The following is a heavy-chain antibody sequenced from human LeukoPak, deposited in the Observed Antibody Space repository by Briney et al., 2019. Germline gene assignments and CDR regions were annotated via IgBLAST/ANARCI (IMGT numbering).Heavy chain of an antibody. CDR2: INPSGGST. CDR3: ARDLTGATISFDY. V-gene: IGHV1-46*01. Sequence: ASVKVSCTASGYTFTSYYMHWVRQAPGQGLEWMGIINPSGGSTSYAQKFQGRVTMTRDTSTRTVYMELSSLRSEDTAVYYCARDLTGATISFDYWGQGTLVTVSS. CDR1: GYTFTSYY. D-gene: IGHD1-26*01. J-gene: IGHJ4*02.